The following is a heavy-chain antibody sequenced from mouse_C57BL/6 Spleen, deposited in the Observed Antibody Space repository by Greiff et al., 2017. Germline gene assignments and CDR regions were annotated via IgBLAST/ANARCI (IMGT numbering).Heavy chain of an antibody. CDR2: IDPEDGDT. J-gene: IGHJ1*03. V-gene: IGHV14-1*01. CDR3: TTYPGPLLDSHWYFDV. D-gene: IGHD2-1*01. Sequence: VQLQQSGAELVRPGASVKLSCTASGFNIKDYYMHWVKQRPEQGLEWIGRIDPEDGDTEYAPKFQGKATMTADTSSNPAYLQLSSLTSEDTAVYYCTTYPGPLLDSHWYFDVWGTGTTVTVSS. CDR1: GFNIKDYY.